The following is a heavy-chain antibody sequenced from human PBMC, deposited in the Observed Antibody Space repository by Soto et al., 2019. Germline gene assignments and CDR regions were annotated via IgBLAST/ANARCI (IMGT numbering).Heavy chain of an antibody. D-gene: IGHD6-13*01. V-gene: IGHV3-23*01. Sequence: PGGSLRLSCAASGLTFSNYAMSWVRRAPGKGLEWVSGIRGSAGSTDYADSVKGRFTISRDNSKNTLYLQMNSLRADDTAVYYCAKEVTEAGRDYFHYWGQGTLVTVSS. CDR3: AKEVTEAGRDYFHY. J-gene: IGHJ4*02. CDR1: GLTFSNYA. CDR2: IRGSAGST.